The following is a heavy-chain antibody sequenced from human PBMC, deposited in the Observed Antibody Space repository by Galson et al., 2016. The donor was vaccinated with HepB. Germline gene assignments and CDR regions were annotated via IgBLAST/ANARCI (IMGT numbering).Heavy chain of an antibody. CDR3: ARAPTRYYGGNSGHLFDS. Sequence: SLRLSCAASGFTFSSYWMHWVRQAPGKGLVWVSRTNGDGSSTTYADSVKGRFTISRDNAKNTLYPQMNSLRAEDTAVYYCARAPTRYYGGNSGHLFDSWGQGTLVTVSS. J-gene: IGHJ4*02. V-gene: IGHV3-74*01. D-gene: IGHD4-23*01. CDR2: TNGDGSST. CDR1: GFTFSSYW.